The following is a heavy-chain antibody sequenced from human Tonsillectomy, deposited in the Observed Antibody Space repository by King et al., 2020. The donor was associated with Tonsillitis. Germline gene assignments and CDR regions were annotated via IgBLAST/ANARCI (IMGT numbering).Heavy chain of an antibody. CDR3: ARGPPMIVVVTSYWYFDL. CDR2: ISYDGSNK. D-gene: IGHD3-22*01. J-gene: IGHJ2*01. CDR1: GFTFSSYA. V-gene: IGHV3-30-3*01. Sequence: QLVQSGGGVVQPGRSLRLSCIVSGFTFSSYAMHWVRQAPGKGLEWVAVISYDGSNKYYADSVKGRFTISRDNSKNTLYLQMNSLRAEDTAVYYCARGPPMIVVVTSYWYFDLWGRGTLVTVSS.